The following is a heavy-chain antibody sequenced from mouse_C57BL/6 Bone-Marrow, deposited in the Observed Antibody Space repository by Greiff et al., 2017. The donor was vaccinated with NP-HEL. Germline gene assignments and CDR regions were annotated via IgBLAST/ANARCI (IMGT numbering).Heavy chain of an antibody. J-gene: IGHJ3*01. CDR1: GFTFSDYY. Sequence: DVKLVESEGGLVQPGRSMKLSCTASGFTFSDYYIAWVRQVPEKGLEWVANINYDGSSTYYLDSLKSRFIISRDNAKNILYLQMSSLKSEDTATYYCARAEGTSPWFAYWGQGTLVTVSA. V-gene: IGHV5-16*01. CDR3: ARAEGTSPWFAY. CDR2: INYDGSST.